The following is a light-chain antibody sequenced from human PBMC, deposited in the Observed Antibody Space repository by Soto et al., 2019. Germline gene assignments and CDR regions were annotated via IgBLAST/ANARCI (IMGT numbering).Light chain of an antibody. V-gene: IGKV1-39*01. CDR2: AAS. Sequence: DIQMTQSPSSLSASVGDRVTITCRASQSIDTSLNWYQQRPGKAPNLLIYAASTLQTGVPARFSGGGSGPHFTLTISSLQPEDFATYYCQQSYSSSCTFGPGPQVDIK. J-gene: IGKJ3*01. CDR3: QQSYSSSCT. CDR1: QSIDTS.